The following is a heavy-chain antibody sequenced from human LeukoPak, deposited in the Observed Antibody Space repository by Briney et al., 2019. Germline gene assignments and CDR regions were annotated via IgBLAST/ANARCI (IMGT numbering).Heavy chain of an antibody. CDR2: IYTSGST. V-gene: IGHV4-4*07. D-gene: IGHD1-1*01. CDR3: ARGEVQLERRFPDYYYYYYMDV. CDR1: GDSISSYY. Sequence: SETLSLTCTVSGDSISSYYWSWIRQPAGKGLEWIGRIYTSGSTNYNPSLKSRVTMSVDTSKNQFSLKLSSVTAADTAVYYCARGEVQLERRFPDYYYYYYMDVWGKGTTVTVSS. J-gene: IGHJ6*03.